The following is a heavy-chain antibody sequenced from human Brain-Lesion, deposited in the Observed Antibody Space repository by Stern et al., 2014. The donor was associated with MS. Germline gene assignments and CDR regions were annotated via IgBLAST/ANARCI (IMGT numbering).Heavy chain of an antibody. CDR1: GGSISSSSYY. Sequence: VQLVESGPGLVKPSETLSLTCTVSGGSISSSSYYWGWIRQPPGKGLEWIGSIYYRGAPSHTPSPKSRVPISRDPPKTQFPLGLSFVTAADTAVYFCAKLWLGELPESPFDYWGQGTLVTVSS. V-gene: IGHV4-39*01. CDR2: IYYRGAP. CDR3: AKLWLGELPESPFDY. J-gene: IGHJ4*02. D-gene: IGHD3-10*01.